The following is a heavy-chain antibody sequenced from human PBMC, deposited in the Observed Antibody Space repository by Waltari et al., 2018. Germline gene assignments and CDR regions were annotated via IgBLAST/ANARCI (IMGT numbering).Heavy chain of an antibody. CDR3: VRAYCGGDCYSIAFEH. CDR1: GFTFNDFA. J-gene: IGHJ4*02. CDR2: ITGNSHKT. Sequence: EGHLLESGGKLVQPGGSLRLSCTASGFTFNDFAMTWVRQAPGRGLGWVSEITGNSHKTYYADSVRGRFTISRDNARNALFLQLNSLRAEDTAVYYCVRAYCGGDCYSIAFEHWGQGTLVTVSS. V-gene: IGHV3-23*01. D-gene: IGHD2-21*02.